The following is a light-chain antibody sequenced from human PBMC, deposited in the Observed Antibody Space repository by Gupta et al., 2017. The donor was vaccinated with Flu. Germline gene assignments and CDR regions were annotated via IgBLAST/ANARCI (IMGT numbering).Light chain of an antibody. V-gene: IGKV2-28*01. J-gene: IGKJ1*01. CDR3: MQALQTPT. CDR1: QSLLHSNGYHD. Sequence: DIVITQSPLHLPVTPGEPASISCRSSQSLLHSNGYHDLDWYLQKPGQSPQLLIHLGSNRASGVPDRFSGSGSGTDFSLKISRVEAEDVGVYYCMQALQTPTFGQGTKVEIK. CDR2: LGS.